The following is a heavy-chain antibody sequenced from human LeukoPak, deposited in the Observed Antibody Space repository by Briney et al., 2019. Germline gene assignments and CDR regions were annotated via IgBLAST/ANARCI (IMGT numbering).Heavy chain of an antibody. D-gene: IGHD3-10*01. Sequence: SETVSLTCTVSGASVTDYYWTWIRQPAGKGLEWIGRMSITENTYYSPSLESRVTISVDGSKNQFSLNLTSLTAADTAVYYCARLEGSGAPVYWGQGILVTVSS. CDR3: ARLEGSGAPVY. V-gene: IGHV4-4*07. CDR1: GASVTDYY. J-gene: IGHJ4*02. CDR2: MSITENT.